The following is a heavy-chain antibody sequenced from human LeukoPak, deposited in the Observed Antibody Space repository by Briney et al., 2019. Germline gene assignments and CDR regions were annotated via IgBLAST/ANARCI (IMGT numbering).Heavy chain of an antibody. CDR3: ARGINGVGFDY. Sequence: SETLSLTCTVSGYSISSGYYWGWIRQPPGKGLEWIGEIYHSGSTNYNPSLKSRVTISVDKSKNQFSLKLSSVTAADTVVYYCARGINGVGFDYWGQGTLVTVSS. J-gene: IGHJ4*02. V-gene: IGHV4-38-2*02. CDR2: IYHSGST. D-gene: IGHD2-8*01. CDR1: GYSISSGYY.